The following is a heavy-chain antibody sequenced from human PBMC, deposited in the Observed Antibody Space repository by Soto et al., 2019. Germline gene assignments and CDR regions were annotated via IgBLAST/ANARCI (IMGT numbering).Heavy chain of an antibody. V-gene: IGHV1-69*01. CDR1: GCTFSDYG. CDR2: IIPIFGTA. D-gene: IGHD3-22*01. Sequence: QVQLVQSGAEVKKPGSLVKVSCKASGCTFSDYGFSWVRQAPGQGLEWMGGIIPIFGTANYPQKFQGRVTITADESTSTAYMELSSLRSEDTAVYYCARGQGYYHGSGYYDVLYYFDYWGQGTLVTVSS. J-gene: IGHJ4*02. CDR3: ARGQGYYHGSGYYDVLYYFDY.